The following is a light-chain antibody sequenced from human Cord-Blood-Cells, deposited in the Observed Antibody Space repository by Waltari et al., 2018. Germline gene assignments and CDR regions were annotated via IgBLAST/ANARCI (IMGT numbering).Light chain of an antibody. J-gene: IGKJ3*01. CDR2: GAS. CDR3: QQYNNWPFT. CDR1: QSVSSN. Sequence: EIVMTQPPATLSVSPGERATISCRASQSVSSNLAWYQQKPGQAPRLLIYGASTSATGIHARFSGSGSGTEFTLTISSLQSEDFAVYYCQQYNNWPFTFGPGTKVDIK. V-gene: IGKV3-15*01.